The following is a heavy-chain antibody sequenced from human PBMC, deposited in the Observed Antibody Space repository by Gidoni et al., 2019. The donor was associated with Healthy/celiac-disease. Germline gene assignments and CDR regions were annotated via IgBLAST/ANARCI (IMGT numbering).Heavy chain of an antibody. D-gene: IGHD3-22*01. V-gene: IGHV3-9*01. J-gene: IGHJ4*02. CDR1: GFTFDDYA. Sequence: EVQLVESGGGLVQPGRSLRLSCAASGFTFDDYAMHWVRQAPGKGLEWVSGISWNSGSIGYADSVKGRFTISRDNAKNSLYLQINSLRAEDTALYYCAKGYYYDSSGYLDYWGQGTLVTVSS. CDR3: AKGYYYDSSGYLDY. CDR2: ISWNSGSI.